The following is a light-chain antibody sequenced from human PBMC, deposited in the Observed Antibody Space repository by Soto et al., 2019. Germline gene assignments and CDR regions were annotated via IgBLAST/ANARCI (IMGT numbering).Light chain of an antibody. V-gene: IGLV2-14*01. Sequence: QSALTQPASVSGSPXQSITIXCTGTXSDVGGYNYVSWYQQQPGKAPKLMIYDVSNRPSGVSNRFSGSKSGNTASLTISGLQAEDEADYYCSSYTSRSTLVFGGGTKLTVL. CDR3: SSYTSRSTLV. J-gene: IGLJ3*02. CDR1: XSDVGGYNY. CDR2: DVS.